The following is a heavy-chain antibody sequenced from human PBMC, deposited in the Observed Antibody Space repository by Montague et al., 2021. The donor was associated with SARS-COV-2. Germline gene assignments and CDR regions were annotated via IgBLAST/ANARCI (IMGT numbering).Heavy chain of an antibody. J-gene: IGHJ5*02. Sequence: SETLSLTCTVSGVSVKNYYWSWIRQPPGKGLEWIGYVHYSGKTNSNPSLQNPISISLDASKNQFYLSLTSVTSADAAVYYCARYHVSTMYGYSWFDPWGRGTLVTVSS. D-gene: IGHD3-10*02. CDR3: ARYHVSTMYGYSWFDP. CDR2: VHYSGKT. V-gene: IGHV4-59*02. CDR1: GVSVKNYY.